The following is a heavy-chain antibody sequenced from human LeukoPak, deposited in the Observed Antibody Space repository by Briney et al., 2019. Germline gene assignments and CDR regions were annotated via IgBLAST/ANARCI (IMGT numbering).Heavy chain of an antibody. CDR1: GFTFSSYG. CDR2: ISYDGSNK. J-gene: IGHJ4*02. CDR3: ATRVSTSRSFDY. Sequence: GRSLRLSCAASGFTFSSYGMHWVRQAPGKGLEWVAVISYDGSNKYYADSVKGRFTISRDNSKNTLYLQMNSLRAEDTAVYYCATRVSTSRSFDYWGQGTLVTVSS. V-gene: IGHV3-30*03.